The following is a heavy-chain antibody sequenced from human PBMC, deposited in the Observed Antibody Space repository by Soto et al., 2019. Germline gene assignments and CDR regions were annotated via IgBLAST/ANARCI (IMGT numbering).Heavy chain of an antibody. CDR3: ARDGELIVVVPAAIPYYYYGMYV. CDR1: GYTFTGYY. J-gene: IGHJ6*02. V-gene: IGHV1-2*02. CDR2: INPNSGGT. Sequence: ASVKVSCKASGYTFTGYYMHWVRQAPGQGLEWMGWINPNSGGTNYAQKLQGRVTMTTDTSTSTAYMELRSLRSDDTAVYYCARDGELIVVVPAAIPYYYYGMYVWGQGTTVTVS. D-gene: IGHD2-2*01.